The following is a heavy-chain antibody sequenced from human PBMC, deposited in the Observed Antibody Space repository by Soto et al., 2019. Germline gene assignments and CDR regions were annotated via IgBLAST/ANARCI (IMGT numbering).Heavy chain of an antibody. CDR3: AHTMAPRIFDY. Sequence: QITLKEAGPTLVKPTQTLTLTCSFSGFSLITSGVGVGWIRQPPGKALEWLALIYWDDDKGYSTSLKNRLTXTXVTSKNQVVLTMTNMDPADTATYYCAHTMAPRIFDYWGQGTLVTVSS. J-gene: IGHJ4*02. CDR1: GFSLITSGVG. V-gene: IGHV2-5*02. CDR2: IYWDDDK.